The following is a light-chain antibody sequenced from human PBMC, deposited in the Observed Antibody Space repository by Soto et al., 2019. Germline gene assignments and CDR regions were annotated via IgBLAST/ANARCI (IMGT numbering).Light chain of an antibody. J-gene: IGKJ1*01. V-gene: IGKV1-39*01. CDR2: AAF. CDR3: QQSYSTPWT. Sequence: DIQMTQSPSSLSASVGDRVTITCRASQIISIYVNWYQQKPGKAPKLLISAAFTLQSGVPSRFSGSVSETDFTLTISSLQPEDFATYYCQQSYSTPWTFGQGTKVEIK. CDR1: QIISIY.